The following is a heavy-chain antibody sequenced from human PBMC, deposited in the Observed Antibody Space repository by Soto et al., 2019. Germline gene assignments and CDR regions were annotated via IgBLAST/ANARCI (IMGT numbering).Heavy chain of an antibody. CDR1: GFSLNSYA. CDR2: ISGSGDNT. V-gene: IGHV3-23*01. D-gene: IGHD2-21*02. CDR3: ARAYCGGNCYYELDY. Sequence: EVQLLESGGGLVQPGGSLRLSCVASGFSLNSYAMSWVRQAPGKGLEWVSGISGSGDNTYYADSVKGRFTISRDNSKNALYLQVNSVRAEDTAIYYCARAYCGGNCYYELDYWGQGTLVTVSS. J-gene: IGHJ4*02.